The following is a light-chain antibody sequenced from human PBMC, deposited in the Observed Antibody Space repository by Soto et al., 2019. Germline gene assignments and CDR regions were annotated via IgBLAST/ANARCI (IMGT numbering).Light chain of an antibody. CDR2: GAS. J-gene: IGKJ1*01. Sequence: EIVLTQSPASLSLSPGERATLSCRPSQSVDSYLVWYQQKPGQAPRLLIFGASNRATGIPARFSGSGSGTDFTLTITSLQSEDFAVYYCLQYDEWPPWTLGQGTKVAIK. V-gene: IGKV3D-15*01. CDR1: QSVDSY. CDR3: LQYDEWPPWT.